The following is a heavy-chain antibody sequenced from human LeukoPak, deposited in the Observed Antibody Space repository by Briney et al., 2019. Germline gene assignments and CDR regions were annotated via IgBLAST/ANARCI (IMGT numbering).Heavy chain of an antibody. V-gene: IGHV5-51*01. Sequence: GESLKISCKGSGYSFTSYCIGWVRQMPGKGLELMGIIYPGDSDTRYSPSFQGQVTISADKSISTAYLQWSSLKASDTAMYYCARQGHYSDSSGYLPLYNWLDPWGQGTLVTVSS. CDR1: GYSFTSYC. CDR2: IYPGDSDT. J-gene: IGHJ5*02. CDR3: ARQGHYSDSSGYLPLYNWLDP. D-gene: IGHD3-22*01.